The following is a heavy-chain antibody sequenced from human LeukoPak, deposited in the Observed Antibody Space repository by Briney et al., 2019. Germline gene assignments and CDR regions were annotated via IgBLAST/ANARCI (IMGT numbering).Heavy chain of an antibody. CDR2: INPNSGDT. D-gene: IGHD3-16*01. V-gene: IGHV1-2*02. J-gene: IGHJ4*02. CDR3: ARVRYRLAETYIDY. CDR1: GYTFTGYY. Sequence: ASVKVSCKASGYTFTGYYMHWVRQAPGQGLEWMGWINPNSGDTNYAQKFQGRVTMTRDTSVSTAYMELSRLRSDDTAVYYCARVRYRLAETYIDYWGQGTLVTVSS.